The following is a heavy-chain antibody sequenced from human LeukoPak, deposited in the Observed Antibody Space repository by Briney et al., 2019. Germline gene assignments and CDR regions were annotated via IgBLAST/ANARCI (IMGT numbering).Heavy chain of an antibody. D-gene: IGHD6-19*01. CDR1: GFTFSSNW. CDR3: ARHGASSSGWYGWFDP. J-gene: IGHJ5*02. V-gene: IGHV3-7*03. Sequence: GGSLRLSCAASGFTFSSNWMSWVRQAPGKGLEWVANIKQDGSEKYYVDSVKGRFTISRDNAKNSLYLQMNSLRAEDTAVYYCARHGASSSGWYGWFDPWGQGTLVTVSS. CDR2: IKQDGSEK.